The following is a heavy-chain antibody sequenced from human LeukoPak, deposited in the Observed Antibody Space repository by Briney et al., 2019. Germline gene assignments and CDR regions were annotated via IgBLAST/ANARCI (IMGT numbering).Heavy chain of an antibody. CDR1: GYTFTGYY. CDR2: INPNSGGT. D-gene: IGHD4-17*01. Sequence: ASVKVSCKASGYTFTGYYMHWVRQAPGQGLEWMGRINPNSGGTNYAQKFQGRVTMTRDTSISTAYTELSRLRSDDTAVYYCARDYGDAYNWFDPWGQGTLVTVSS. J-gene: IGHJ5*02. V-gene: IGHV1-2*06. CDR3: ARDYGDAYNWFDP.